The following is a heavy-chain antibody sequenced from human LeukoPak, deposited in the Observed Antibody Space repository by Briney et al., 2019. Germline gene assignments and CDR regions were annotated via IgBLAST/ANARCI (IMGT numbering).Heavy chain of an antibody. V-gene: IGHV1-18*01. D-gene: IGHD2-15*01. CDR3: ARVSRPYPLLGSFDY. CDR1: GYTFTIYG. J-gene: IGHJ4*02. Sequence: ASVKVSCKASGYTFTIYGISWVRQAPGQGLEWMGWISAYNGNTNYAQKLQGRVTMTTDTSTSTAYMELRSLRSDDTAVYYCARVSRPYPLLGSFDYWGQGTLVTVPS. CDR2: ISAYNGNT.